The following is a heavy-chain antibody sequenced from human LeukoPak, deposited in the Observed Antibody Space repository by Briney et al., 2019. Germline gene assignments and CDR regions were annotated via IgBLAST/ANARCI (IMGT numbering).Heavy chain of an antibody. J-gene: IGHJ6*03. CDR2: INHSGST. V-gene: IGHV4-34*01. Sequence: SETLSLTCAVYGESFSGYYWSWIRQPPGKGLEWIGEINHSGSTNYNPSLKSRVTISVDTSKNQFSLKLISVTAADTAVYYCARRRGDSGYDHGVYYYYYYMDVWGKGTTVTVSS. CDR1: GESFSGYY. CDR3: ARRRGDSGYDHGVYYYYYYMDV. D-gene: IGHD5-12*01.